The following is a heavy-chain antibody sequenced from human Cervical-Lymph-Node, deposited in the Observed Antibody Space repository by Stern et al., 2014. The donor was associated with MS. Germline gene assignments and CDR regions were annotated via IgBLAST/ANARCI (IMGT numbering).Heavy chain of an antibody. CDR3: ARDYGDYAFDY. Sequence: MQLVQSGAEVKQPGESLKISCKGSGYSFTANWIAWVRQMPGKGLAWMGIIFPGDSDTRYSPSFQGQVTISADKSISTAYLQWSSLKASDTAMYYCARDYGDYAFDYWGQGTLVTVSS. CDR2: IFPGDSDT. J-gene: IGHJ4*02. CDR1: GYSFTANW. V-gene: IGHV5-51*01. D-gene: IGHD4-17*01.